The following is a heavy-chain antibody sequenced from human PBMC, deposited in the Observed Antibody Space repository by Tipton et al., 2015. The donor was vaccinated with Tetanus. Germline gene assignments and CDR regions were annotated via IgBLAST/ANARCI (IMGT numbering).Heavy chain of an antibody. D-gene: IGHD1-26*01. V-gene: IGHV4-4*07. CDR3: AREFRERSGTYYSYYYTMDV. J-gene: IGHJ6*02. CDR1: GGSLNTFY. Sequence: LRLSCTVSGGSLNTFYWNWIRQPAGKGLEWIGRVYSSGSTNYNSTLKSRVTMSIDASKNQFSLELTSVTAADTAVYYCAREFRERSGTYYSYYYTMDVWGQGTTVTVSS. CDR2: VYSSGST.